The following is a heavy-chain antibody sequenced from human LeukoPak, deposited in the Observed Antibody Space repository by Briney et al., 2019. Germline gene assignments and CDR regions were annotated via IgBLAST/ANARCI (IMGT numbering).Heavy chain of an antibody. V-gene: IGHV4-59*01. D-gene: IGHD6-19*01. CDR1: GGSISSYY. J-gene: IGHJ5*02. Sequence: QASETLSLTCTVSGGSISSYYWSWIRQPPGEGPEWVGYIYYSGTTNYNPSLKSRVTISVDTYKNQFSLKLGSVTAADTAVYYCARIDRGYSSGWSGFDPWGQGTLVTVSS. CDR2: IYYSGTT. CDR3: ARIDRGYSSGWSGFDP.